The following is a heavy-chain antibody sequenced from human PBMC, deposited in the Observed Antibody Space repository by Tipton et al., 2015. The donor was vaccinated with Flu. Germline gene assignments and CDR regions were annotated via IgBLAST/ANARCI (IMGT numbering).Heavy chain of an antibody. CDR2: IYTGGGT. CDR3: ARRVAGSGMAV. Sequence: TLSLTCTVSGASISIGAYYWTWIRRPADKGLEWIGRIYTGGGTNYNPSLKSRVTISIDTSKNQFSLRLSSVTAADTAVYYCARRVAGSGMAVWGQGTTVTVSS. CDR1: GASISIGAYY. V-gene: IGHV4-61*02. J-gene: IGHJ6*02. D-gene: IGHD3-10*01.